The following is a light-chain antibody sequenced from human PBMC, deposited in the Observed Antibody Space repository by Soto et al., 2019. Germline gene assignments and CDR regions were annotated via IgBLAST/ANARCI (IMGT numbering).Light chain of an antibody. CDR3: QSYDNSLTEWV. CDR2: GNN. CDR1: SSNIGNNYV. Sequence: QSVLTQPPSVSAAPGQKVTISCSESSSNIGNNYVAWYQQLPGTAPKLLIYGNNNRPSGVPDRFSGSKSAISASLVITGLQADDEADYYCQSYDNSLTEWVFGGGTKLTVL. J-gene: IGLJ3*02. V-gene: IGLV1-40*01.